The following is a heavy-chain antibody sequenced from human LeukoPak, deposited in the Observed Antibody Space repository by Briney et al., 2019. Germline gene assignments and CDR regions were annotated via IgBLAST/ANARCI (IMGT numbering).Heavy chain of an antibody. CDR2: IYPADSDT. J-gene: IGHJ4*02. Sequence: PGESLKISCQVSGFIFTNYWIGWVRQMPGKGLESMGLIYPADSDTTYSPSFQGQVTISADSSTSTAYLQWSSLRASDTAMYYCARASRDGYNQNFDHWGQGTLVTVSS. V-gene: IGHV5-51*01. D-gene: IGHD5-24*01. CDR1: GFIFTNYW. CDR3: ARASRDGYNQNFDH.